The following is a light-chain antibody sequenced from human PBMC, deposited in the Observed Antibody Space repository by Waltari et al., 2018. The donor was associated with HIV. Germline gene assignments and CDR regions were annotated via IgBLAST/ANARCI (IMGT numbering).Light chain of an antibody. J-gene: IGKJ4*01. V-gene: IGKV1-9*01. Sequence: DIQLTQSPSFLSASVGDRVTITCRASQNIYSYLALYQQKPGRAPQVLIYATSTLQSGVPSRFSGSGSGTEFALTITNLQPDDFATYYCQQVNGYPLTFGGGTKVEIK. CDR2: ATS. CDR1: QNIYSY. CDR3: QQVNGYPLT.